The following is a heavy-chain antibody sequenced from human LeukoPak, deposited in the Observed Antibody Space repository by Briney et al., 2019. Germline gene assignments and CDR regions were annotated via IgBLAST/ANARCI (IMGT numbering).Heavy chain of an antibody. D-gene: IGHD5-18*01. CDR3: ARAPYSYALNF. J-gene: IGHJ4*02. V-gene: IGHV4-30-4*01. CDR2: IYYSGST. Sequence: SETLSLTCTVSGGSISSGDYYWNWIRQPPGKGLEWIGYIYYSGSTYYNPSLKSRVAISVDTSKNQFPLKLSSVTAADTAVYYCARAPYSYALNFWGQGTLVTVSS. CDR1: GGSISSGDYY.